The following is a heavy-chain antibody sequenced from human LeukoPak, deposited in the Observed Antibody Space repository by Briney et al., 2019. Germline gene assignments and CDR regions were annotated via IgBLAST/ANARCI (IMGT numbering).Heavy chain of an antibody. V-gene: IGHV1-18*01. CDR2: ISAYNGNT. J-gene: IGHJ6*02. CDR1: GYTFTSYG. D-gene: IGHD2-15*01. CDR3: ARVENEVVAAGTYYYYYYGMDV. Sequence: GASVMVSCKASGYTFTSYGISWVRQAPGQGLEWMGWISAYNGNTNYAQKLQGRVTMTTDTSTSTAYMELRGLRSDDTAVYYCARVENEVVAAGTYYYYYYGMDVWGQGTTVTVSS.